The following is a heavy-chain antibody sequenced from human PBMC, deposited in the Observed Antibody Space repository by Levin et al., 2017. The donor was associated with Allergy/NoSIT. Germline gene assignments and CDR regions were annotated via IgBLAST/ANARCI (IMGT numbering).Heavy chain of an antibody. CDR1: GFTFTSHS. Sequence: GGSLRLSCAASGFTFTSHSMSWVRQTPGKGLEWVANIKPDGSEKYYVDSVKGRFTISRDNAKNSQFLQMNSLRAEDTAVYYCARDLFTNGWWGNFDYWGQGTLVTVSA. J-gene: IGHJ4*02. V-gene: IGHV3-7*04. CDR2: IKPDGSEK. D-gene: IGHD2-15*01. CDR3: ARDLFTNGWWGNFDY.